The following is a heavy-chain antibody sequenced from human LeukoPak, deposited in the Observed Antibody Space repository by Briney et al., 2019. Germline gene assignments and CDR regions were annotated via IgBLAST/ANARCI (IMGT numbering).Heavy chain of an antibody. CDR3: AREWELNTQTDGMDV. J-gene: IGHJ6*02. Sequence: ASVKVSCKASGYTFIDYQMHWLRQAPGQGLEWMGWINPNNGGTNYAQKFQGRVTMTRDTSIRTACMEVSSLRSDDTAVYYCAREWELNTQTDGMDVWGQGTSVTVSS. CDR2: INPNNGGT. CDR1: GYTFIDYQ. V-gene: IGHV1-2*02. D-gene: IGHD1-26*01.